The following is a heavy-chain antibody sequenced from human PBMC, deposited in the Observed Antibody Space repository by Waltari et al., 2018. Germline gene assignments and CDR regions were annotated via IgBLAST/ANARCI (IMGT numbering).Heavy chain of an antibody. J-gene: IGHJ4*02. CDR1: GLPFSSFA. Sequence: EVQLLESGGGLVQPGGSLRLSCSASGLPFSSFAMSWVRQAPGKGLEWVSAISGSGGSTYYADSVKGRFTISRDNSKNTLYLQMNSLRAEDTAVYYCAKGLVSNFDYWGQGTLVTVSS. D-gene: IGHD1-26*01. V-gene: IGHV3-23*01. CDR3: AKGLVSNFDY. CDR2: ISGSGGST.